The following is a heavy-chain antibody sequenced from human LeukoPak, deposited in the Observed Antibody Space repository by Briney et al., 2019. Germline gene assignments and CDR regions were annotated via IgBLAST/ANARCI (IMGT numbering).Heavy chain of an antibody. Sequence: GGSLRLSCAASGFTFSSYAMSWVRQAPGKGLEWVSAISGSGGSTYYADSVKGRFTISRDNSKNTLYLQMNSLRAEDTAVYYCAKEGAAAGSKYYYYGMDVWGQGTTVTVSS. D-gene: IGHD6-13*01. CDR2: ISGSGGST. CDR3: AKEGAAAGSKYYYYGMDV. CDR1: GFTFSSYA. V-gene: IGHV3-23*01. J-gene: IGHJ6*02.